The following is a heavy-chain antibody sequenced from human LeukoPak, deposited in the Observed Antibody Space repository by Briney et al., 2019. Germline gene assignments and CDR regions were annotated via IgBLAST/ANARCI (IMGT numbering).Heavy chain of an antibody. CDR2: IIPIFGTA. D-gene: IGHD4-23*01. V-gene: IGHV1-69*01. CDR3: ARGYGGNSLNDY. J-gene: IGHJ4*02. Sequence: SVKVSCKASGGTFSSYAISWVRQAPGQGLEWMGGIIPIFGTANYAQKFQGRVTITADESTSTAYMELSSLRSKDTAAYYCARGYGGNSLNDYWGQGTLVTVSS. CDR1: GGTFSSYA.